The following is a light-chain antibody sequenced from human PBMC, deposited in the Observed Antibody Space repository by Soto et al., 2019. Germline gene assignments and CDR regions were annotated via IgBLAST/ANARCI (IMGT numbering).Light chain of an antibody. Sequence: EIVMTQSPATLSVSPGERATLSCRASQSISSNLARYQQKPGQAPRLLMFRTASRATGFPARFSGSGSGTYFNLTISSLQSEDFGVYYCQQYNNWPRSTFGGGTKVEIK. V-gene: IGKV3-15*01. J-gene: IGKJ4*01. CDR1: QSISSN. CDR3: QQYNNWPRST. CDR2: RTA.